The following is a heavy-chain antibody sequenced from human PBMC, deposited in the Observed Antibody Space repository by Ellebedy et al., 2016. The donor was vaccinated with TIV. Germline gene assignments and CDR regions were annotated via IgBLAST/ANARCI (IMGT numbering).Heavy chain of an antibody. Sequence: SETLSLXXAVSGGSISSSSYSWGWIRQPPGRGLEWIGTIYYSGTTYYNPSLKSRVTISVDTSKNQFSLKLSSVTAADTAMYYCARVLPDAMLRGAFDIWGQGTMVTVSS. CDR1: GGSISSSSYS. CDR2: IYYSGTT. D-gene: IGHD2-2*01. CDR3: ARVLPDAMLRGAFDI. J-gene: IGHJ3*02. V-gene: IGHV4-39*07.